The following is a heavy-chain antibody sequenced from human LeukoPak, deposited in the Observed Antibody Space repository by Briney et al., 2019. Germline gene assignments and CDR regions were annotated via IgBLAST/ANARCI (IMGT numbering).Heavy chain of an antibody. J-gene: IGHJ6*03. CDR1: GGSLSSSSYY. CDR2: IYYSGST. V-gene: IGHV4-39*01. Sequence: SETLSLTCTVSGGSLSSSSYYWGWLRQPPGKGLEWIGSIYYSGSTYYNPSLKSRVTISLATSKNQFSLKLSSVTAADTAVYYCARLRPMATVTTEYYMDVWGKGTTVTVSS. CDR3: ARLRPMATVTTEYYMDV. D-gene: IGHD4-17*01.